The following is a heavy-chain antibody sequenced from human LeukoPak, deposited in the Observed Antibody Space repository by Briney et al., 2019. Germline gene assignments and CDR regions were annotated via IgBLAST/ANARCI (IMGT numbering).Heavy chain of an antibody. Sequence: SETLSLTCTVSGGSITSYYWSWIRQPPGKGLEWIGYLFHSGTRRYNPSLRSRVTISADTTKNQIFLTLNSTTAADTAVYYCARRRGWKQQLVYFDYWGQGTLASVSS. CDR2: LFHSGTR. V-gene: IGHV4-59*08. CDR3: ARRRGWKQQLVYFDY. D-gene: IGHD1-1*01. CDR1: GGSITSYY. J-gene: IGHJ4*02.